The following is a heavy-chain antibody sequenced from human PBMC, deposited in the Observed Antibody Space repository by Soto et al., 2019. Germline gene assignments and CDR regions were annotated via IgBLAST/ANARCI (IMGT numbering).Heavy chain of an antibody. CDR3: ARWSSSWSAPRYIDR. D-gene: IGHD6-13*01. CDR2: IYHSGST. Sequence: QVQLQESGPGLVKPSGTLSLTCAVSGGSISSSNWWSWVRQPPGKGLEWIGEIYHSGSTNYNPSLESRVLISVDMSTNQFSLTLGSVTAADTAVYYCARWSSSWSAPRYIDRGGRGTLVIVSS. J-gene: IGHJ2*01. V-gene: IGHV4-4*02. CDR1: GGSISSSNW.